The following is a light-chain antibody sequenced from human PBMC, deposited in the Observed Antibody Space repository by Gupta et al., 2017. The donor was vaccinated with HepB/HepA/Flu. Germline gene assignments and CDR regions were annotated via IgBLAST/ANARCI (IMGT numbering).Light chain of an antibody. CDR3: QQFGNFFT. J-gene: IGKJ3*01. CDR2: GAS. CDR1: QSISSSY. Sequence: EIVLTQSPGTLSLSPGDRATLSCRASQSISSSYLAWYQQRPGQAPRLLIYGASNRAIGIPDRFSGSGDGTDFTLTSSRREPEDFAIYYRQQFGNFFTFGHGTKVDFK. V-gene: IGKV3-20*01.